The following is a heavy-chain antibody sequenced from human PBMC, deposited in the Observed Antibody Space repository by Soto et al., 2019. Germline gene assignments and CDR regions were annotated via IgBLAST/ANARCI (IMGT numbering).Heavy chain of an antibody. CDR3: ARDLGSAGIDY. V-gene: IGHV4-61*01. D-gene: IGHD2-15*01. Sequence: QVQLQESGPGLVKPSETLSLTCTVSGGSVSSGSYYWSWIRQPPGKGLEWIGNMYYSGGNNYNPSRNSRVTISVGTSRSQFSLRLSSVTAADTAVYFCARDLGSAGIDYWGQGTLVTVSS. CDR1: GGSVSSGSYY. J-gene: IGHJ4*02. CDR2: MYYSGGN.